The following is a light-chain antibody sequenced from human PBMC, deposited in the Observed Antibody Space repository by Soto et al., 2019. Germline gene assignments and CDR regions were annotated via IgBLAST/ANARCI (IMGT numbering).Light chain of an antibody. CDR3: NSYTSMSTGV. CDR1: SSDVGGYNY. J-gene: IGLJ1*01. Sequence: QSALTQPASVSGSPGQSITISCTGTSSDVGGYNYVYWYQHHPGKAPKLIIYEVSNRPSGVSNRFSGSNSGNTASLSISGLQAEDEADYCCNSYTSMSTGVFVTWTKLTVL. V-gene: IGLV2-14*01. CDR2: EVS.